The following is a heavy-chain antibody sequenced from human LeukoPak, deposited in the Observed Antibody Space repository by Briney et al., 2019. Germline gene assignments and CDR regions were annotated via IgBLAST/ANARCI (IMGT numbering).Heavy chain of an antibody. CDR2: ISTGNSNT. D-gene: IGHD1-7*01. CDR3: ATANNWNYALGY. V-gene: IGHV1-18*01. J-gene: IGHJ4*02. CDR1: GDTFIRYG. Sequence: ASVKISCKASGDTFIRYGISWVRQAPGQGLEWMGWISTGNSNTNYGQKFQGRVTMTTDTSTGTAYMELRSLRSDDTAMYYCATANNWNYALGYWGQGTLVTVSS.